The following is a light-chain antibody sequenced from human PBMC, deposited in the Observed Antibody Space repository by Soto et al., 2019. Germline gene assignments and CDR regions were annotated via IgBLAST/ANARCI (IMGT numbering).Light chain of an antibody. Sequence: EIVLTQSPGTLSLSPGERATLSCRASQSVRSNYLAWYQQKPGQAPRLLIYGASSRATAIPDRLSGTGSGTDFALPISSLEPEDFAVYYCQQYGGSPYTFGQGTKLEIK. CDR2: GAS. CDR3: QQYGGSPYT. V-gene: IGKV3-20*01. CDR1: QSVRSNY. J-gene: IGKJ2*01.